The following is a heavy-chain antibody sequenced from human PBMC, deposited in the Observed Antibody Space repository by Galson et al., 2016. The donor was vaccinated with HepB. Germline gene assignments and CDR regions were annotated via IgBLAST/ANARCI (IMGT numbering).Heavy chain of an antibody. Sequence: SLRLSCAASVSTFRSYVMSWVRQAPGKGLEWVAHMSFDGSVKYYADSVEGRFSISRDNSDNTLYLQMNSLRPEDTAVSYCAKEGGRGLDGYKWDSWGQGTLATVSS. CDR3: AKEGGRGLDGYKWDS. J-gene: IGHJ4*02. D-gene: IGHD5-24*01. CDR2: MSFDGSVK. CDR1: VSTFRSYV. V-gene: IGHV3-30*18.